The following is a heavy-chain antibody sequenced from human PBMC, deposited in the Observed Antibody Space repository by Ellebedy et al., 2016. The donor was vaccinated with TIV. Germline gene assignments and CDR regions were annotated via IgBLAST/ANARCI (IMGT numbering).Heavy chain of an antibody. Sequence: GESLKISCAASGFSVSGYWMSWVRQAPGKGLEWVAQIKQDGSEKYYVDSVKGRFTISRDNAKNSLYLQMNSLRVEDTAVYFCARILSGPYFDYWGQGSLVTVSS. CDR1: GFSVSGYW. D-gene: IGHD1-26*01. V-gene: IGHV3-7*01. J-gene: IGHJ4*02. CDR2: IKQDGSEK. CDR3: ARILSGPYFDY.